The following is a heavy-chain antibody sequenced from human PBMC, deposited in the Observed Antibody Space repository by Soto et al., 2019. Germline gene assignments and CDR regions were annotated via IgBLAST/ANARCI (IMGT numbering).Heavy chain of an antibody. Sequence: SETLSLTCAVYGGSFSGYYWSWIRQPPGKGLEWLGEINHGGITDYNPSLKSRITISIDTSKKQFSLKLNSVTAADTAVYYCAIGPRMWLAGGGYWGQGTQVTVSS. J-gene: IGHJ4*02. CDR2: INHGGIT. CDR1: GGSFSGYY. V-gene: IGHV4-34*01. D-gene: IGHD6-19*01. CDR3: AIGPRMWLAGGGY.